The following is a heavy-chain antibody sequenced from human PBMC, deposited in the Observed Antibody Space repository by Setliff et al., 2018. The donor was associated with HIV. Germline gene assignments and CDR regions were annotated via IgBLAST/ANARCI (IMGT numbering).Heavy chain of an antibody. Sequence: SETLSLTCTVSDGSISSSVYHWSWIRQHPGKGLEWIGYIYYSGSTYYNPSLKSRVTMSVDTSKNQFSLKLSSVTAADTAVYYCARGVAAAGLWGQGTLVTVSS. V-gene: IGHV4-31*03. CDR1: DGSISSSVYH. CDR3: ARGVAAAGL. D-gene: IGHD6-13*01. CDR2: IYYSGST. J-gene: IGHJ4*02.